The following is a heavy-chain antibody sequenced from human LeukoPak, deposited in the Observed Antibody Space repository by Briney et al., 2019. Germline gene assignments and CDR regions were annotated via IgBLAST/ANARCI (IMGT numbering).Heavy chain of an antibody. CDR1: GGSISSYY. D-gene: IGHD3-9*01. CDR3: ARGDYDILTGSHYYFDY. V-gene: IGHV4-59*01. Sequence: SETLSLTCTVSGGSISSYYWSWIRQPPGKGLEWIGYIYYSGSTNYNPSLKSRVTTSVDTSKNQFSLKLSSVTAADTAVYYCARGDYDILTGSHYYFDYWGQGTLVTVSS. J-gene: IGHJ4*02. CDR2: IYYSGST.